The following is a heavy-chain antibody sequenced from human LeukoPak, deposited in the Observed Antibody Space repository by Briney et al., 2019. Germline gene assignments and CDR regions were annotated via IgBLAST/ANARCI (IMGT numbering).Heavy chain of an antibody. CDR3: ASARAGYSSGWPTPFDY. CDR1: GFTFSSYW. Sequence: GGSLRLSCAASGFTFSSYWMSWVRQAPGKGLEWVANIKQDGSEKYYVDSVKGRFTISRDNAKNSLYLQMNSLRAEDTAVYYCASARAGYSSGWPTPFDYWGQGTLVTVSS. D-gene: IGHD6-19*01. J-gene: IGHJ4*02. V-gene: IGHV3-7*01. CDR2: IKQDGSEK.